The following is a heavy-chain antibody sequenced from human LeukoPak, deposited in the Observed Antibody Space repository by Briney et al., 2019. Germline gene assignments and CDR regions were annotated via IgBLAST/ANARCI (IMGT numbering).Heavy chain of an antibody. Sequence: GGSLRLSCAASGFTFSSYGMSWVRQAPGKGLEWVSAISGSGGSTYYADSVKGRFTISRDNAKNSLYLQMNSLRAEATAVYYCAKLGITMIGGVWGKGTTVTISS. D-gene: IGHD3-10*02. V-gene: IGHV3-23*01. CDR2: ISGSGGST. CDR3: AKLGITMIGGV. J-gene: IGHJ6*04. CDR1: GFTFSSYG.